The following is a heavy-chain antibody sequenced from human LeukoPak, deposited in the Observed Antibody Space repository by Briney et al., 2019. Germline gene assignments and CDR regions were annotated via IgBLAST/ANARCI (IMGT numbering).Heavy chain of an antibody. D-gene: IGHD4-11*01. CDR3: AKAFDYNGLRGEGGSFDC. CDR1: GFNFSKND. J-gene: IGHJ4*02. Sequence: GGSLRLSCVASGFNFSKNDMHWVRQTTERGLEWVSAIGVAGDTYYADPVKGRFTISRENGKNSVYLQMNSLRAGDAAVYFCAKAFDYNGLRGEGGSFDCWGQGALVTVSS. V-gene: IGHV3-13*01. CDR2: IGVAGDT.